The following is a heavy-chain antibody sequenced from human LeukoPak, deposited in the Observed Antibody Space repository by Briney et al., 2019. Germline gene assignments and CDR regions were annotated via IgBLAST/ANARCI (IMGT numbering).Heavy chain of an antibody. Sequence: TGGSLRLSCAASGFTFSSYDMPWVRQATGKGLEWVSAIGTAGDTYYPGSVKGRFTISRENAKNSLYLQMNSLRDEDTAVYYCARDRYGDYLFDYWGQGTLVTVSS. CDR1: GFTFSSYD. CDR3: ARDRYGDYLFDY. CDR2: IGTAGDT. V-gene: IGHV3-13*01. D-gene: IGHD4-17*01. J-gene: IGHJ4*02.